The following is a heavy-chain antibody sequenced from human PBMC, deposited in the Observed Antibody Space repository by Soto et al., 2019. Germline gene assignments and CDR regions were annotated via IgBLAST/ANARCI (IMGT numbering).Heavy chain of an antibody. CDR2: ISYDGSNK. J-gene: IGHJ4*02. CDR1: GFTFSSYA. CDR3: ASKTPSDY. Sequence: QVQLVESGGGVVQPGRSLRLSCAASGFTFSSYAMHWVRQAPGKGLEWVAVISYDGSNKYYADSVKGRFTISRDNSENTLYLQMNSLRAEDTAVYYCASKTPSDYWGQGTLVTVSS. V-gene: IGHV3-30-3*01.